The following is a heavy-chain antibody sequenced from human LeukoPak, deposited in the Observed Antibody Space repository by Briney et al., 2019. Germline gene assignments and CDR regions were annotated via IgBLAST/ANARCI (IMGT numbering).Heavy chain of an antibody. CDR3: AREGWFGELPPGGMDV. CDR1: GFTFSSYA. D-gene: IGHD3-10*01. CDR2: ISYDGSNK. Sequence: GGSLRLSCAASGFTFSSYAMHWVRQAPGKGLEWVAVISYDGSNKYYADSAKGRFTISRDNSKNTLYLQMNSLRAEDTAVYYCAREGWFGELPPGGMDVWGQGTTVTVSS. J-gene: IGHJ6*02. V-gene: IGHV3-30-3*01.